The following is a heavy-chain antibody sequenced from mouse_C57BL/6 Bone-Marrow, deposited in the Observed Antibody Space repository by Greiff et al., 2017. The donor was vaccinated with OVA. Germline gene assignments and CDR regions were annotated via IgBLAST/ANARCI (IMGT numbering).Heavy chain of an antibody. J-gene: IGHJ1*03. CDR3: ARSKVPLYYGSSPDWYVDV. Sequence: QVQLQQSGAELARPGASVKLSCKASGYTFTSYGISWVKQRTGQGLEWIGEIYPRSGNTYYNEKFKGKATLTADKSSSTAYMELRSLTSEDTAVYFCARSKVPLYYGSSPDWYVDVWGTGTTVTVSS. V-gene: IGHV1-81*01. CDR2: IYPRSGNT. CDR1: GYTFTSYG. D-gene: IGHD1-1*01.